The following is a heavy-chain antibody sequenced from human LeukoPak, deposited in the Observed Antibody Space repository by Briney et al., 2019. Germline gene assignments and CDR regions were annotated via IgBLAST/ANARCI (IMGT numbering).Heavy chain of an antibody. CDR3: ARAPRDTNSWYYFDY. CDR2: IYYSGDT. Sequence: SQTLSLTCTVSGGSISSGDYYWGWIRQHPGRGLEWIVYIYYSGDTYYNPSLKSRITISVDTSKNQFSLKLSSVPAADTAVYYCARAPRDTNSWYYFDYWGQGTLVSVSS. D-gene: IGHD5-18*01. J-gene: IGHJ4*02. CDR1: GGSISSGDYY. V-gene: IGHV4-31*02.